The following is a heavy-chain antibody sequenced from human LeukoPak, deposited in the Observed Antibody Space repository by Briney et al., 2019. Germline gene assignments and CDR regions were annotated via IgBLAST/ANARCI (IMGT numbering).Heavy chain of an antibody. V-gene: IGHV4-34*01. CDR1: GGSLSGYY. J-gene: IGHJ4*02. Sequence: SETLSLTCAVYGGSLSGYYWSWIRRPPGKGLEWIGEINHSGSTNYNPSLKSRVTISVDTSKNQFSLKLTSVTAADTAVYYCARVCRSPVKYDSSGYNDYWGQGTLVTVSS. D-gene: IGHD3-22*01. CDR3: ARVCRSPVKYDSSGYNDY. CDR2: INHSGST.